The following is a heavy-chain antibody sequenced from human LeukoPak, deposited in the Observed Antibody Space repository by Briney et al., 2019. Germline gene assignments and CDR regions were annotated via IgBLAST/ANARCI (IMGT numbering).Heavy chain of an antibody. V-gene: IGHV4-39*07. Sequence: SETLSLTCTVSGDSMSSSHYCWGWIRQPPGKGLEWIGEINHSGSTNYNPSLKSRVTISVDTSKNQFSLKLSSVTAADTAVYYCAQTVLLWFGDEPIDWYFDLWGRGTLVTVSS. J-gene: IGHJ2*01. CDR3: AQTVLLWFGDEPIDWYFDL. CDR1: GDSMSSSHYC. D-gene: IGHD3-10*01. CDR2: INHSGST.